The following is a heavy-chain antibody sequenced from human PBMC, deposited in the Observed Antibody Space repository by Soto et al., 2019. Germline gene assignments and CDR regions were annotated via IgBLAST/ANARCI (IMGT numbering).Heavy chain of an antibody. CDR2: VNPSDGST. D-gene: IGHD2-2*02. CDR1: GYIFTSYF. J-gene: IGHJ4*01. V-gene: IGHV1-46*01. CDR3: ARGRRSCTGNNCYTDFDF. Sequence: ASVKVSCKTSGYIFTSYFMHWVRQAPGQGLEWLGVVNPSDGSTNYAQRFQGRITMTRDTSTSTVDMELSSLRSEDTAIYYCARGRRSCTGNNCYTDFDFWG.